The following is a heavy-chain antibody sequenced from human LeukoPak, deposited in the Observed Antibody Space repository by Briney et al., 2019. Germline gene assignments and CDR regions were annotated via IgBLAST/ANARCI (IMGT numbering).Heavy chain of an antibody. CDR1: GFTFSSYS. CDR2: ISSSSSYI. J-gene: IGHJ4*02. V-gene: IGHV3-21*01. CDR3: TSLGATLFDY. D-gene: IGHD1-26*01. Sequence: GGSLRLSCAASGFTFSSYSMNWVRQAPGKGLEWVSSISSSSSYIYYADSVKGRFTISRDNAKNSLYLQMNSLRAEDTAVYYCTSLGATLFDYWGQGTLVTVSS.